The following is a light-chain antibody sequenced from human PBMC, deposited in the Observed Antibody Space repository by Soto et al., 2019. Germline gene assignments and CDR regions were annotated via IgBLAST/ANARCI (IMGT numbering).Light chain of an antibody. Sequence: DIQMTQSPSTLSASVGDRVTITCRASQSISSWLAWYQQKPGKAPKLLIYKASSLESGVPSRFSGSGSGTEFTLTISSLQPDDFATYYCQQYNSYSWTVGQWTKVEIK. CDR3: QQYNSYSWT. V-gene: IGKV1-5*03. CDR2: KAS. J-gene: IGKJ1*01. CDR1: QSISSW.